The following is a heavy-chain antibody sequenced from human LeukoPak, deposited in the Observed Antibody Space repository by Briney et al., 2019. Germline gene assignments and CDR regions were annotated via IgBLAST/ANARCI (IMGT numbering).Heavy chain of an antibody. CDR1: GYSFTDYY. J-gene: IGHJ5*02. V-gene: IGHV1-2*02. D-gene: IGHD2-21*02. Sequence: EASVKVSFKASGYSFTDYYIHWVRQAPGQGFEWMGWINTRSGGTKTAQNFQGRVTMTRDTSITTVYMELNSLISDDTAVYFCARGRGDYDCPDTWGQGTLVTVSS. CDR3: ARGRGDYDCPDT. CDR2: INTRSGGT.